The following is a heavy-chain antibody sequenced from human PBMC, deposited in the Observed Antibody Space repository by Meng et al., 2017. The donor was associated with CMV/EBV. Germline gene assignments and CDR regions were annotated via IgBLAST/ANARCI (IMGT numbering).Heavy chain of an antibody. V-gene: IGHV4-34*01. CDR2: INHSGST. Sequence: GSLRLSCAVYGGSFSGYYWSWIRQPPGKGLKWIGEINHSGSTNYNPSLKSRVSISVDTSKNQFSLKLSSVTAADTAVYYCARALRGYYYYYYGMDVWGQGTTVTVSS. CDR3: ARALRGYYYYYYGMDV. J-gene: IGHJ6*02. CDR1: GGSFSGYY. D-gene: IGHD4-23*01.